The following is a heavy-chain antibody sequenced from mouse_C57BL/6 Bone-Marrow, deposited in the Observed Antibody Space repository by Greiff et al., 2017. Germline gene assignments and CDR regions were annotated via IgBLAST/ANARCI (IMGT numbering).Heavy chain of an antibody. Sequence: VQLQESGPGLVQPSQRLSITCTVSGFSLTSYGVHWVRQSPGKGLEWLGVIWRGGSTDYNAAFMSRLSITKDNSKSQVFFKMNSLQADDTAIYYCAKIGDSYYAMDYWGQGTSVTVSS. CDR3: AKIGDSYYAMDY. V-gene: IGHV2-5*01. J-gene: IGHJ4*01. CDR1: GFSLTSYG. D-gene: IGHD3-1*01. CDR2: IWRGGST.